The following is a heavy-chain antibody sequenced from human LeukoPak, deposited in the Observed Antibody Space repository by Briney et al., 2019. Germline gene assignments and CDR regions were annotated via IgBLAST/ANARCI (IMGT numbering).Heavy chain of an antibody. CDR3: ARDSPVATW. CDR2: ITPSGDGT. D-gene: IGHD1-26*01. CDR1: GFTFSSRG. J-gene: IGHJ4*02. Sequence: GGSLGLSCAASGFTFSSRGMSWVRQAPGKGLEWVSSITPSGDGTYYAASVKGRFTISRDNSKNTLYLQMDSLRADDTAKYYCARDSPVATWWGQGTLVTVSS. V-gene: IGHV3-23*01.